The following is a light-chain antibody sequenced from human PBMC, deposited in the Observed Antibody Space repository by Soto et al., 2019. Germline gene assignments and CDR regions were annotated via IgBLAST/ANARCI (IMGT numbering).Light chain of an antibody. V-gene: IGLV2-14*01. Sequence: QSALTQPASVSGSPGQSITLSCTGTSSDIGGSDYVSWYQRHPGKAPKLIIYDVNNRPSGVSNRFSGSKSGNTASLTISGLQAEDEADYYCTSYASGSSHVVFGGGTKLTVL. CDR1: SSDIGGSDY. CDR3: TSYASGSSHVV. J-gene: IGLJ2*01. CDR2: DVN.